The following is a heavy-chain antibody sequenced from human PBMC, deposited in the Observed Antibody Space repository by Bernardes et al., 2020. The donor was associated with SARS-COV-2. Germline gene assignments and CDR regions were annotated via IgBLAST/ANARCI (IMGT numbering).Heavy chain of an antibody. J-gene: IGHJ6*02. CDR1: GGSITSSSYY. D-gene: IGHD2-2*01. CDR3: ASLPAAPASYYYYGMDV. Sequence: TLSLPCTVSGGSITSSSYYWGWIRQPPGKGLEWIGSIYYSGSTYYNPSLRSRVTISVDTSKNQFSLKLSSVTAADTAVYYCASLPAAPASYYYYGMDVWGQGTTVTVSS. V-gene: IGHV4-39*01. CDR2: IYYSGST.